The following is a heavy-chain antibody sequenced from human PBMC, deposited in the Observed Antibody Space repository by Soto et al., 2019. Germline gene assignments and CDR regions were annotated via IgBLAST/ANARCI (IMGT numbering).Heavy chain of an antibody. V-gene: IGHV1-69*06. CDR2: IIPIFGTA. Sequence: AVKVSCKASGGTFSSYAISWVRQAPGQGLEWMGGIIPIFGTANYAQKFQGRVTITADKSTSTAYMELSSLRSEDTAVYYCARRNPGLSPCSSTSSPYYYYYGMDVWGQGTTVTVSS. J-gene: IGHJ6*02. D-gene: IGHD2-2*01. CDR3: ARRNPGLSPCSSTSSPYYYYYGMDV. CDR1: GGTFSSYA.